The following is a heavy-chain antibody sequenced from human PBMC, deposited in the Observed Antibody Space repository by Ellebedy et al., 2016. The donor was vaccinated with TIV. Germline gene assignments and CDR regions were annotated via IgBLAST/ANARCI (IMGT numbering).Heavy chain of an antibody. Sequence: GESLKIFCAASGFTFSRYGMHWVRQAPGKGLEWVAFIRYDGSNKYYADSVKGRFTISRDNSKNTLYLQMNSRRAEDTAVYYCAKEREPAVAADYWGQGTLVTVSS. V-gene: IGHV3-30*02. CDR2: IRYDGSNK. D-gene: IGHD6-19*01. CDR1: GFTFSRYG. CDR3: AKEREPAVAADY. J-gene: IGHJ4*02.